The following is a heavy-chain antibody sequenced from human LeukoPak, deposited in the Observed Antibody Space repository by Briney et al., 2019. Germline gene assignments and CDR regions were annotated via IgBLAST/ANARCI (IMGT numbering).Heavy chain of an antibody. V-gene: IGHV4-39*01. Sequence: PSETLSLTCTVSGGSISSSNYYWGWIRQPPGKGLEWIGSIYYRGRTYYNPSLKSRVTISVDTSKNQLSLGLSSVTAPDTAVYYCARLYSGTRPPDYWGQGTLVTVSS. CDR3: ARLYSGTRPPDY. CDR1: GGSISSSNYY. CDR2: IYYRGRT. J-gene: IGHJ4*02. D-gene: IGHD3-10*01.